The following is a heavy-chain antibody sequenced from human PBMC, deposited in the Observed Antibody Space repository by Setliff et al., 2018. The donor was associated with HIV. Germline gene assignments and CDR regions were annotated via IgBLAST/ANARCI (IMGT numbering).Heavy chain of an antibody. D-gene: IGHD1-26*01. Sequence: PSETLSLTCAVYGGSFSGYYWSWIRQPPGKGLEWIGEINHSGSTNYNPSLKSRVTISVDTSKNQFSLKLSSVTAADTAVYYCARWELYYYYMDVWGKGTTVTVSS. CDR3: ARWELYYYYMDV. J-gene: IGHJ6*03. CDR1: GGSFSGYY. V-gene: IGHV4-34*01. CDR2: INHSGST.